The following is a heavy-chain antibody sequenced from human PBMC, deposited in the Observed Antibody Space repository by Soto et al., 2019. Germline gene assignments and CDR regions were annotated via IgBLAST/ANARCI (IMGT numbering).Heavy chain of an antibody. J-gene: IGHJ6*02. CDR2: IWYDGSNK. V-gene: IGHV3-33*01. CDR3: ARDLKPAGLGYYYGMDV. D-gene: IGHD6-19*01. Sequence: PXGSLRLSFASSGFTVSSYGMHWVRQAPGKGLEWVAVIWYDGSNKYYADSVKGRFTISRDNSKNTLYLQMNSLRAEDTAVYYCARDLKPAGLGYYYGMDVWGQGTTVTVS. CDR1: GFTVSSYG.